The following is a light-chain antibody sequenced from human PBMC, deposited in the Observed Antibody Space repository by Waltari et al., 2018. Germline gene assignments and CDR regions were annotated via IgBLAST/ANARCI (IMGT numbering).Light chain of an antibody. CDR2: LNSDGSH. Sequence: QLVLTQSPSASASLGASVKLTCTLSSGHTHYAIAWHQQQQEKGPRYLMKLNSDGSHTKGDGIPDRFSGSSSGAERYLTISSLQSEDEADYYCQTWATGIQVFGGGTKLTVL. V-gene: IGLV4-69*01. J-gene: IGLJ2*01. CDR3: QTWATGIQV. CDR1: SGHTHYA.